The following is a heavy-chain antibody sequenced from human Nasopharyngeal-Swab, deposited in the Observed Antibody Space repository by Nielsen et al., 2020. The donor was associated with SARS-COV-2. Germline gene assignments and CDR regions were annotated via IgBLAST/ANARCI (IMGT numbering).Heavy chain of an antibody. V-gene: IGHV4-59*01. Sequence: SETLSLTCTVSGGSISSYYWSWIRQPPGKGLEWIGYIYYSGSTNYNPSLKSRVTISVDMSKNQFSLKLSSVTAADTAVYYCARFWYGSGSYYPHFDYWGQGTLVTVSS. J-gene: IGHJ4*02. D-gene: IGHD3-10*01. CDR3: ARFWYGSGSYYPHFDY. CDR2: IYYSGST. CDR1: GGSISSYY.